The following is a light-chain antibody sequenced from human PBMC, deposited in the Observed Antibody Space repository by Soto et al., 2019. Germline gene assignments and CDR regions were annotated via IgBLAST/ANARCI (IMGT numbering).Light chain of an antibody. J-gene: IGKJ5*01. CDR3: QQRYSWPPIT. CDR2: DTS. Sequence: EVVLTQSPATLSLSPGDRATLSCRASQSVISYLSWYQQKPGQAPRLLVYDTSNRATGIPARFSGSGSGTDLTLTISSLEPEDFAVYYCQQRYSWPPITFGQGTRLEIK. V-gene: IGKV3-11*01. CDR1: QSVISY.